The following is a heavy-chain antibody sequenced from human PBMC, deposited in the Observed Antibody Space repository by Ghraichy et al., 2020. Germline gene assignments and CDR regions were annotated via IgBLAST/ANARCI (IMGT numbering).Heavy chain of an antibody. V-gene: IGHV3-23*01. J-gene: IGHJ4*02. CDR1: GFTFRNFA. Sequence: GGSLRLSCTASGFTFRNFAMSWVRQAPGKGLEWVSGLSGSGGSAYYADSVKGRFTISRDNSKNTLYLQMNSLRAEDTAVYYCAKEFGIEVAPGTGIFDSWGQGTLVTVSS. D-gene: IGHD3-22*01. CDR3: AKEFGIEVAPGTGIFDS. CDR2: LSGSGGSA.